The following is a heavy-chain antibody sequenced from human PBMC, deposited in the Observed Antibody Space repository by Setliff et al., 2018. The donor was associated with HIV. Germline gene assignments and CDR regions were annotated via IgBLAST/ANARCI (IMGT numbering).Heavy chain of an antibody. CDR1: GGSFSGYS. Sequence: SETLSLTCAVYGGSFSGYSWSWIRQPPGKGLEWIGYIYHSGNTYYNPSLKSRVSISVDRSKNHFSPRLSSVTAADTAVYYCARGGSRGSWYWDYWGQGTLVTVSS. D-gene: IGHD6-13*01. CDR3: ARGGSRGSWYWDY. CDR2: IYHSGNT. J-gene: IGHJ4*02. V-gene: IGHV4-30-2*01.